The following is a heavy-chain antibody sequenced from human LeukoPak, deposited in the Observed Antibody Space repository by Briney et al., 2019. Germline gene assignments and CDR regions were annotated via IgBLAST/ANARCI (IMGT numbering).Heavy chain of an antibody. CDR2: IHYSGDS. CDR3: ARDLELERNRWNYFES. CDR1: GGSISSFF. V-gene: IGHV4-59*01. D-gene: IGHD1-1*01. Sequence: PSETLSLTCTVSGGSISSFFWSWIRQPPGKGLEWIGSIHYSGDSKYNPSLKSRVSLSIDMSKEQFSLRLSSVTAAHTAVYYCARDLELERNRWNYFESWGQGTLVTVSS. J-gene: IGHJ4*02.